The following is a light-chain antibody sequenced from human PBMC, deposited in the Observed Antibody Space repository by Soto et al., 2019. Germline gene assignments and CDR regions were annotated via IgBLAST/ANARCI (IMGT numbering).Light chain of an antibody. CDR1: QSVSSY. J-gene: IGKJ4*01. V-gene: IGKV3-11*01. CDR3: QRRSNWPPVT. CDR2: DAS. Sequence: EIVLTQSPATLSLSPGERATLSCRASQSVSSYLAWYQQKPGQAPRLLIYDASNRATGIPARFSGSGSVTDYTHTISSLDTEDFAFYYCQRRSNWPPVTFGGGTKVEIK.